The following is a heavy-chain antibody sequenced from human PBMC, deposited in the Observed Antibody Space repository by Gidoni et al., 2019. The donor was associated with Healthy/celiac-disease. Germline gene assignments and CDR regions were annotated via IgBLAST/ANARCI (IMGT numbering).Heavy chain of an antibody. J-gene: IGHJ4*02. CDR1: GVSISSGDYY. CDR3: ARGPFRSSTSFDY. Sequence: QVQLQESGPGLVTPSQTLSLTCPFSGVSISSGDYYWSWIRQPQGKGLEWIGYIYYSGSTYYNPSLKSRVTIAVDTSKNQFSRKLSSVTAADTAVYYCARGPFRSSTSFDYWGQGTLVTVSS. D-gene: IGHD2-2*01. CDR2: IYYSGST. V-gene: IGHV4-30-4*01.